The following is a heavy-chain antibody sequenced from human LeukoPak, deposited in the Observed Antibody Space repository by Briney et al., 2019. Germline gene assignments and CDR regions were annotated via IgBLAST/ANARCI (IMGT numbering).Heavy chain of an antibody. CDR3: AKEPRGLNNGMDV. D-gene: IGHD3-10*01. CDR2: ISSSSSYI. Sequence: PGGSLRLSCAASGFTFSSYSMNWVRQAPGKGLEWVSSISSSSSYIYYADSVKGRFTISRDNSKNTLYLQMNSLRAEDTAVYYCAKEPRGLNNGMDVWGQGTTVTVSS. V-gene: IGHV3-21*04. J-gene: IGHJ6*02. CDR1: GFTFSSYS.